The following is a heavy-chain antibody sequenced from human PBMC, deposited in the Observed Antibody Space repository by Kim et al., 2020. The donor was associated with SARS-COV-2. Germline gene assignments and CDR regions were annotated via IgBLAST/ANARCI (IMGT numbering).Heavy chain of an antibody. J-gene: IGHJ4*02. Sequence: SETLSLTCTVPGGSVSSGSYYWSWIWQPPGKGLEWLVYIYYSGSTNYSPSLKCRVTISVDTSKNQFSLKLSSVTAADTAVYYCARHDDYDVTFDYWGQGTLVTVSA. CDR2: IYYSGST. D-gene: IGHD4-17*01. CDR3: ARHDDYDVTFDY. CDR1: GGSVSSGSYY. V-gene: IGHV4-61*01.